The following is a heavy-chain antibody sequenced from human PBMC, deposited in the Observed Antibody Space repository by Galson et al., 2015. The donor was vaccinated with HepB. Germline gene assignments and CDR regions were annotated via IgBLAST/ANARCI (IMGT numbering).Heavy chain of an antibody. CDR2: ISSSSSYI. J-gene: IGHJ4*02. Sequence: SLRLSCAASGFTFSNAWMNWVRQAPGKGLEWVSSISSSSSYIYYADSVKGRFTISRDNAKNSLYLQMNSLRAEDTAVYYCARVRSSGWYFDYWGQGTLVTVSS. CDR3: ARVRSSGWYFDY. D-gene: IGHD6-19*01. V-gene: IGHV3-21*01. CDR1: GFTFSNAW.